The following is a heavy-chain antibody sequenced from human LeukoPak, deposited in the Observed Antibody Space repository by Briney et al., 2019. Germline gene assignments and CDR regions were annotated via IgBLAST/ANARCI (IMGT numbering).Heavy chain of an antibody. CDR3: ARTRYSRYYYYMDV. D-gene: IGHD4-11*01. V-gene: IGHV3-7*01. J-gene: IGHJ6*03. Sequence: GGSLRLPCAASGFTFDNAWMSWVRQAPGKGLEWVANIKQDGSEKYYVDSVKGRFTISRDNAKNSLYLQMNSLRAEDTAVYYCARTRYSRYYYYMDVWGKGTTVTVSS. CDR1: GFTFDNAW. CDR2: IKQDGSEK.